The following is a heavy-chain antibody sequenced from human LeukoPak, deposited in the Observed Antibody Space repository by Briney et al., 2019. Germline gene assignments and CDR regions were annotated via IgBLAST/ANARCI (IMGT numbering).Heavy chain of an antibody. CDR3: ARGMAAAYDYNWFDP. CDR2: IYHSGST. V-gene: IGHV4-38-2*02. J-gene: IGHJ5*02. D-gene: IGHD5-12*01. CDR1: GYSISSGSY. Sequence: SETLSLTCTVSGYSISSGSYWGWIRQPPGKGLEWIGSIYHSGSTYYNPSLKSRVTISADTSKNQLFLKMTSVTAADTAVYFCARGMAAAYDYNWFDPWGQGTLVIVSS.